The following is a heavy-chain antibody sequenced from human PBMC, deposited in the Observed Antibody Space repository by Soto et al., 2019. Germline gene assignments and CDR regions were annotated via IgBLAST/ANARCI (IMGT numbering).Heavy chain of an antibody. CDR1: GGTFSSHS. Sequence: QVQLVQSGAEVKKPGSSVKVSCKVSGGTFSSHSINWVRQAPGQGPEWMGGIIPIFGTENYAQKFQGRGTITADESTSTAYMEPSSLTSEDTALYYCSTSVYCSTTRCYYYYGLDVWGQGTTVIVSS. D-gene: IGHD2-2*01. J-gene: IGHJ6*02. CDR3: STSVYCSTTRCYYYYGLDV. V-gene: IGHV1-69*01. CDR2: IIPIFGTE.